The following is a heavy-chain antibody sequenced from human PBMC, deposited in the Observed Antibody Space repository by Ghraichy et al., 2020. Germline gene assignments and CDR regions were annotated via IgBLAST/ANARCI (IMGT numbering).Heavy chain of an antibody. Sequence: GGSLRLSCAASGFTFSSYAMSWVRKAQGKGLGWVSTISSGGAGTYYADSVKGRFTISRDNSKNTLYLQMNSLRAEDTAVYYCVSAIKGGVDYWGQGTLVTVSS. CDR2: ISSGGAGT. CDR1: GFTFSSYA. D-gene: IGHD3-10*01. CDR3: VSAIKGGVDY. J-gene: IGHJ4*02. V-gene: IGHV3-23*01.